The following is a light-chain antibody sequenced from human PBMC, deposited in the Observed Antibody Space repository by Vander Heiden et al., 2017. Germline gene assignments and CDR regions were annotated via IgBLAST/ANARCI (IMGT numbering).Light chain of an antibody. CDR2: GAS. V-gene: IGKV3-15*01. J-gene: IGKJ2*01. CDR1: QSVSSN. CDR3: QQYHNWPPYT. Sequence: EIVMTQSPATLSVSPGERATLSCRASQSVSSNLAWYQQNPGQAPRLLIYGASTRATGVPARFSGSGSGTEFTLTISSLQSEDFAVYYCQQYHNWPPYTFGQGTKLDNK.